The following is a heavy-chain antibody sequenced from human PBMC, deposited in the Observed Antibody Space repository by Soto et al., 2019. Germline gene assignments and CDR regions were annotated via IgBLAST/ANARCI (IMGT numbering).Heavy chain of an antibody. D-gene: IGHD5-12*01. V-gene: IGHV3-23*01. CDR2: ISGSGGST. Sequence: GGSLRLSCAASGFTFSSYAMSWVRQAPGKGLEWVSAISGSGGSTYYADSVKGRFTISRDNSKNTLYLQLNSVTPEDTAVYYCARDTGIVATKTHFHYYYYMDVRGKGTTVTV. J-gene: IGHJ6*03. CDR3: ARDTGIVATKTHFHYYYYMDV. CDR1: GFTFSSYA.